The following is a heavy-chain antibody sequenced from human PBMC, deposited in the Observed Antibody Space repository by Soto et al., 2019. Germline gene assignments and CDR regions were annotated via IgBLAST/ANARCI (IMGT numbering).Heavy chain of an antibody. V-gene: IGHV2-5*02. CDR2: IYWDDDK. Sequence: QITLKESGPTLVKPTQTLTLTCTFSGFSLSTSGVGVGWIRQPPGKALEWLALIYWDDDKRYSPSLKSRLTITKDTTKNQVVLTMTNMDPVDTATYYCAHRPSSGWSYYFDYWGQGTLVTVSS. D-gene: IGHD6-19*01. CDR3: AHRPSSGWSYYFDY. J-gene: IGHJ4*02. CDR1: GFSLSTSGVG.